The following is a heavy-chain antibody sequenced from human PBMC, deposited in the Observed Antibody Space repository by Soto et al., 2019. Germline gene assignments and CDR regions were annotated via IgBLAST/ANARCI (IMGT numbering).Heavy chain of an antibody. CDR1: GFTFSTYS. J-gene: IGHJ4*02. V-gene: IGHV3-21*01. CDR2: IYGSGSYI. D-gene: IGHD3-3*01. CDR3: ARDLKNVTIFEVGY. Sequence: PGGSLRLSCVGSGFTFSTYSMNWVRQAPGKGLEWVSSIYGSGSYIYYADSVKGRFTISRDNAKNSLYLQMTSLRVEDTAVYYCARDLKNVTIFEVGYWGQGTQVTVSS.